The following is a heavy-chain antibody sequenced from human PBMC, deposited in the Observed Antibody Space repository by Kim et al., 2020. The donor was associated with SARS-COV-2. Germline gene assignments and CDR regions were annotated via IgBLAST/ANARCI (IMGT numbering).Heavy chain of an antibody. V-gene: IGHV3-30*18. CDR3: AKDVQDLGYYYGMDV. J-gene: IGHJ6*02. D-gene: IGHD2-15*01. Sequence: GGSLRLSCAASGFPFSNCCMRWVRQAPGKGLEWVAVILFDSSNKYYADSGKGRFTLSRDNSKNTVYLQMNSLRGEDTAIYYCAKDVQDLGYYYGMDVWGQGTTVTVSS. CDR1: GFPFSNCC. CDR2: ILFDSSNK.